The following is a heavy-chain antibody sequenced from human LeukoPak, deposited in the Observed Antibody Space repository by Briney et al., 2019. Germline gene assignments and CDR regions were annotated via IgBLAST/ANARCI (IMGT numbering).Heavy chain of an antibody. CDR3: AKDRDSSTWSFFDF. V-gene: IGHV3-30*18. CDR1: GFIFRNYA. J-gene: IGHJ4*02. CDR2: GSHDGRNK. Sequence: GGSPRLSCVDSGFIFRNYAMHWVRQAPGKGLEWVAVGSHDGRNKIYGDSVKGRFTISRDNSKNTVYLQMDNLRPEDTAVYYCAKDRDSSTWSFFDFWGQGTLVTVSS. D-gene: IGHD6-13*01.